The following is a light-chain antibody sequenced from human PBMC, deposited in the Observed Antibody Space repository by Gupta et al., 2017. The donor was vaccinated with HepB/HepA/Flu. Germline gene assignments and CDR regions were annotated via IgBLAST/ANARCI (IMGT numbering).Light chain of an antibody. Sequence: SSELTQDPAVSVALGQTVRITCQGDSLRNYYAGWYQQKAGLPPVLVSYGKSNRPSGIPGRCSGSSSGTKTFLTITGAQAEDEAYDDCNYRDGSGVQVFGTGTKVTVL. CDR2: GKS. CDR1: SLRNYY. V-gene: IGLV3-19*01. CDR3: NYRDGSGVQV. J-gene: IGLJ1*01.